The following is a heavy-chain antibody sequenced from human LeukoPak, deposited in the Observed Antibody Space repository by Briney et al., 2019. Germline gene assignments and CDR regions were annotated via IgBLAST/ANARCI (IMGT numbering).Heavy chain of an antibody. CDR3: AREGLGKYQTLFSTPLNYYFDS. Sequence: GGSLRLSCEVSGFIFDDHAMSWVRQIPGKGLEWVAGINWDGHTKGYADSVRGRFTISRDNAKKSLFLQMTSLRVEDTALYYCAREGLGKYQTLFSTPLNYYFDSWGQGTLVTVSS. J-gene: IGHJ4*02. CDR1: GFIFDDHA. CDR2: INWDGHTK. D-gene: IGHD3-16*01. V-gene: IGHV3-20*04.